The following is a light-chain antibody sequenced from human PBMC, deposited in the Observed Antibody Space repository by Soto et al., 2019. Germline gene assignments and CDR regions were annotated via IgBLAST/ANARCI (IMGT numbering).Light chain of an antibody. CDR1: QTISSW. Sequence: DIQMTQSPSTLSASVGDRVTITCRASQTISSWLAWYQQKPGKAPKLLIYKASTLESGVPSRFSGSGSGTEFTLTISSLQPDDFATYYCQQYHSSVTFGPGTKVDIK. V-gene: IGKV1-5*03. J-gene: IGKJ3*01. CDR3: QQYHSSVT. CDR2: KAS.